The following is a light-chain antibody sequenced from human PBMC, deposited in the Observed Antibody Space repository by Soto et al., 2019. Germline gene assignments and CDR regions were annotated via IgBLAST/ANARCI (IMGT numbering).Light chain of an antibody. CDR3: QQYNSYSRT. J-gene: IGKJ1*01. CDR2: KAS. V-gene: IGKV1-5*03. Sequence: DIQMTQSPSTLSASVGDRVTITCRASQSIGTWLAWYQQKPGKAPKLLIYKASSLESGVPSRFSGSGSGTEFTLTISSLQPDDLATYYCQQYNSYSRTFGQGTKVDIK. CDR1: QSIGTW.